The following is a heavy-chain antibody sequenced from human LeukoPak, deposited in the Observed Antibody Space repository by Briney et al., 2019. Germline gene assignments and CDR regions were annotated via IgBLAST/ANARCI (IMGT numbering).Heavy chain of an antibody. CDR3: TRQWHAPSDY. CDR1: GFIFNNYW. J-gene: IGHJ4*02. D-gene: IGHD6-19*01. Sequence: GGSLRLSCAASGFIFNNYWMHWVRQTPGEGPLWLSRINGDGSSTSYANSVQGRFIISRDNAKNTLYLQMNSLRAEDTAVYYCTRQWHAPSDYWGQGTLVTVSS. V-gene: IGHV3-74*01. CDR2: INGDGSST.